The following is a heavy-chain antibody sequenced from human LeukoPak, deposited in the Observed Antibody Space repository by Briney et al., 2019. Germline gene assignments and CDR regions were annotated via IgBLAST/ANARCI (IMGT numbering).Heavy chain of an antibody. V-gene: IGHV3-20*04. D-gene: IGHD5-18*01. Sequence: GGSLRLSCAASGVTFDGYSMSWVRHAPGQGLEWVSGINLNGGSTDYAHTVQGRVTISTDNATNTPYMQLSSLRSEDTALYCCARDVDTDVDTGGYWGQGTLVTASS. CDR3: ARDVDTDVDTGGY. CDR2: INLNGGST. CDR1: GVTFDGYS. J-gene: IGHJ4*02.